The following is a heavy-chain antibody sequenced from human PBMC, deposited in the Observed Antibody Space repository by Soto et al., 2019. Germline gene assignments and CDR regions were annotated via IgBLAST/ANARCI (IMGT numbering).Heavy chain of an antibody. CDR3: AKDYLSQLLPDAFDI. CDR1: GGTFSSYT. CDR2: IIPILGIA. V-gene: IGHV1-69*04. Sequence: SVKVSCKASGGTFSSYTISWVRQAPGQGLEWMGRIIPILGIANYAQKFQGRVTITADKSTSTAYMELSSLRSEDTAVYYCAKDYLSQLLPDAFDIWGQGTMVTVSS. J-gene: IGHJ3*02. D-gene: IGHD2-2*01.